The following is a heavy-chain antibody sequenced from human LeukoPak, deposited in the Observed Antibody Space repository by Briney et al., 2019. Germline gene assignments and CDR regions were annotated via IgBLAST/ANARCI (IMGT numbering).Heavy chain of an antibody. CDR1: GYTFTGYH. CDR3: ARSGSYYYPKADY. J-gene: IGHJ4*02. CDR2: INPNSGGT. V-gene: IGHV1-2*02. D-gene: IGHD1-26*01. Sequence: ASVKVSCKASGYTFTGYHMHWVRQAPGQGLEWMGWINPNSGGTNYAQKLQGRVTMTTDTSTGTAYMELRSLRSDDTAVYYCARSGSYYYPKADYWGQGTLVTVSS.